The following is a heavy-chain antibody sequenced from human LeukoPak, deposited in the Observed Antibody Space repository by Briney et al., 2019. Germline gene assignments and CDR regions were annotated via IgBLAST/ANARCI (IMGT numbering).Heavy chain of an antibody. J-gene: IGHJ3*02. CDR3: ASGIGGAFDI. V-gene: IGHV3-30-3*01. CDR2: ISYDGSNK. Sequence: GGSLRLSCAASGFTFSSYAMHWVRQAPGKGLEWVAVISYDGSNKYYADSVKGRFTISRDNSKNTLYLQMNSLGAEDTAVYYCASGIGGAFDIWGQGTMVTVSS. D-gene: IGHD2-15*01. CDR1: GFTFSSYA.